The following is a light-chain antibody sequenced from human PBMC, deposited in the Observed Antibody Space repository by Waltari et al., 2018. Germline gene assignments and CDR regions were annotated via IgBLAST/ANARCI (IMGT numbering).Light chain of an antibody. Sequence: EIVLTQSPANLALSPGERATLSCRASKSVSSNLAWYQHKPGQAPRLLIYDASSRAAGIPARFSGSGSGTDFTLAISSLEPEDFAVYYCHQRSNWRAFGQGTRLEIK. J-gene: IGKJ5*01. V-gene: IGKV3-11*01. CDR3: HQRSNWRA. CDR1: KSVSSN. CDR2: DAS.